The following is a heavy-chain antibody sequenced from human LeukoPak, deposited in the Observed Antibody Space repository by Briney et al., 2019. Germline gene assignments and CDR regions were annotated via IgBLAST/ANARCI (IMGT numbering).Heavy chain of an antibody. CDR1: TNYW. V-gene: IGHV3-48*03. Sequence: SGGSLRLSCPVVTNYWMTWVRQAPGKGLEWVSYISGSGSIIDYADSVKGRFTISRDNAKNSLYLQMNSLKPEDTAVYYCASGGKWLGWGQGTLVTVSS. CDR2: ISGSGSII. CDR3: ASGGKWLG. D-gene: IGHD5-24*01. J-gene: IGHJ4*02.